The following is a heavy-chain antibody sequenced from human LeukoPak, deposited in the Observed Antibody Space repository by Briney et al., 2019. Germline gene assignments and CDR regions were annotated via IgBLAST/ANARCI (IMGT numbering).Heavy chain of an antibody. V-gene: IGHV1-24*01. Sequence: ASVKVSCKVSGYTLTELSMHWVRQAPGKGLEWMGGFDPEDGETIYAQKFQGRVTMTEDTSTDTAYMELSSLRSEDTAVCYCATMVSGYDPVPNWFDPWGQGTLVTVSS. CDR1: GYTLTELS. CDR3: ATMVSGYDPVPNWFDP. CDR2: FDPEDGET. D-gene: IGHD5-12*01. J-gene: IGHJ5*02.